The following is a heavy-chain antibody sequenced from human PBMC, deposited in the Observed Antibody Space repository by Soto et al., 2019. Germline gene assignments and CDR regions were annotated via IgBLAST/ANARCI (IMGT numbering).Heavy chain of an antibody. J-gene: IGHJ5*02. CDR3: ARVPGP. CDR1: GASITQYY. Sequence: SATLSLTCTVSGASITQYYWNWIRQSPGKGLEWIVSVYSSGSTYYNPSLKSRVTISVDRSKNQFSLKLSSVTAADTAVYYCARVPGPWGQGTLVTVSS. CDR2: VYSSGST. V-gene: IGHV4-59*12.